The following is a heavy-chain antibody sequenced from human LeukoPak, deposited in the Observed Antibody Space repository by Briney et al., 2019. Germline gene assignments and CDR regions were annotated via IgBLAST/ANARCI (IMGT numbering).Heavy chain of an antibody. CDR2: IYHSGST. CDR3: ARAVCPGGSCYSNRGAFDI. D-gene: IGHD2-15*01. Sequence: PSETLSLTCAISGGSISSNNWWSWVRQPPGKGLEWIGEIYHSGSTNYNPSLKSRLTISVDKSKNQFSLKLSSVTAADTAVYYCARAVCPGGSCYSNRGAFDIWGQGTMVTVSS. J-gene: IGHJ3*02. CDR1: GGSISSNNW. V-gene: IGHV4-4*02.